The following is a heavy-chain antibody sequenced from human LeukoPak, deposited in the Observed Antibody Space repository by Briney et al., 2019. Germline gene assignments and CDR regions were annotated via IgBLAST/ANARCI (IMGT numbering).Heavy chain of an antibody. CDR2: IYLRGNT. D-gene: IGHD4-17*01. J-gene: IGHJ4*02. CDR3: ARGTITTVTDS. CDR1: GGSISSSNW. V-gene: IGHV4-4*02. Sequence: SEALSLTCAISGGSISSSNWWTWVRQPPGKGLEWVGEIYLRGNTNYNPSLESRATISVDESKTQLSLRLESVTAADTAVYYCARGTITTVTDSWGPGTLVTVSS.